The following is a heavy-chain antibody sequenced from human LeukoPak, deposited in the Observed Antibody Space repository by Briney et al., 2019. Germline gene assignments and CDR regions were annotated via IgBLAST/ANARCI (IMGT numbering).Heavy chain of an antibody. V-gene: IGHV3-9*01. D-gene: IGHD2-15*01. CDR2: SSWNSGSI. J-gene: IGHJ6*02. CDR1: GFTFDDYA. Sequence: GGSLRLSCAASGFTFDDYAMHLVRQAPGKGLEWVSGSSWNSGSIGYADSVKGRFTISRDNSKNTLYLQMNSLRAEDTAVYYCARDRYCSGGSCYYYYGMDVWGQGTTVTVSS. CDR3: ARDRYCSGGSCYYYYGMDV.